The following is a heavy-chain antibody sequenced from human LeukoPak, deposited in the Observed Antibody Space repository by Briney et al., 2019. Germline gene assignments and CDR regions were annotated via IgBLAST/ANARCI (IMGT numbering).Heavy chain of an antibody. J-gene: IGHJ4*02. CDR1: GYTFTSYY. CDR3: ARDNQGWSSTSCYWGGGGDY. D-gene: IGHD2-2*01. V-gene: IGHV1-46*01. Sequence: ASVKVSCKASGYTFTSYYMHWVRQAPGQGLEWMGIINPSGGSTSYAQKFQGRVTMTRDTSTSAVYMELSSLRSEDTAVYYCARDNQGWSSTSCYWGGGGDYWGQGTLVTVSS. CDR2: INPSGGST.